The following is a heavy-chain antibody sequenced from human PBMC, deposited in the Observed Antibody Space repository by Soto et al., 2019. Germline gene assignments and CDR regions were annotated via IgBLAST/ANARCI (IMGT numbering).Heavy chain of an antibody. D-gene: IGHD6-13*01. CDR2: INPNSGGT. J-gene: IGHJ4*02. V-gene: IGHV1-2*02. CDR3: ARAAAGTRPYYFDY. Sequence: QVQLVQSGAEVKKPGASVKVSCKASGYTFTGYYMHWVXXAPGQGLEWMGWINPNSGGTNYAQKFQGRVTMTRDTXXXXXYMELSRLRSDDTAVYYXARAAAGTRPYYFDYWGQGTLVXVSS. CDR1: GYTFTGYY.